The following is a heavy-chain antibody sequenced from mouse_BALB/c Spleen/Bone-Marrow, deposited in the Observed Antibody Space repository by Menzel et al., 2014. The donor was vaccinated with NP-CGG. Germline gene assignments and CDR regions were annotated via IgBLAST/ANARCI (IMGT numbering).Heavy chain of an antibody. CDR2: INPNNGGT. D-gene: IGHD2-14*01. V-gene: IGHV1-18*01. J-gene: IGHJ4*01. CDR1: GYIFTEYT. Sequence: EVQGVEPGPELVKPGASVKISCKISGYIFTEYTMHWVKQSHGKSLEWIGGINPNNGGTSYNQKFKGKATLTVDKSSSTAYMELRSLTSEDSAVYYCARWEYRYDGMDYWGQGTSVTVSS. CDR3: ARWEYRYDGMDY.